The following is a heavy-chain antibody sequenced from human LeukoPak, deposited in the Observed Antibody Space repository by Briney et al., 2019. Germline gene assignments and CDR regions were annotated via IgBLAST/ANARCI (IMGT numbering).Heavy chain of an antibody. CDR3: ARQRFDILVRGAHDGMDV. J-gene: IGHJ6*02. CDR2: IYYSGST. D-gene: IGHD3-10*01. CDR1: GGSISSYY. V-gene: IGHV4-59*08. Sequence: SETLSLTCTVSGGSISSYYWSWIRQPPGKGLEWIGYIYYSGSTNYNPSLKSRVTISVDTSKNQFSLKLSSVTAADTAVYYCARQRFDILVRGAHDGMDVWGQGTTLTVSS.